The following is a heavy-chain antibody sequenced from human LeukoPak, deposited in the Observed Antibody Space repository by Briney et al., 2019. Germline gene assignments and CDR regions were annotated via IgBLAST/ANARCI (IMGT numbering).Heavy chain of an antibody. CDR3: AREAWVSGNYYGFDF. Sequence: SQTLSLTCSISGGSVSSNSAAWNWIRQSPSRGLEWLGRTYYRSRWYNDYAVSVTSRIIINPDTSKNQFSLQLTSVTPEDTAVYYCAREAWVSGNYYGFDFWGQGTLVTVSA. J-gene: IGHJ4*02. CDR2: TYYRSRWYN. D-gene: IGHD1-26*01. V-gene: IGHV6-1*01. CDR1: GGSVSSNSAA.